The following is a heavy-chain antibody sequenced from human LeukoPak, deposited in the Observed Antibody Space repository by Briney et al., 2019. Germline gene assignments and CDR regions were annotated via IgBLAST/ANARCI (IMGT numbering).Heavy chain of an antibody. CDR1: GFTFRNVW. J-gene: IGHJ4*02. CDR2: IKSKSDGETT. CDR3: STVLNGDTDY. V-gene: IGHV3-15*01. Sequence: KPGGSLRLSCAASGFTFRNVWMSWVRQAPGKGLEWVGRIKSKSDGETTQYAAPVKGRITISRDDSRNTLYLHMDSPTTGDTAVYYCSTVLNGDTDYWGRGALVTVSS. D-gene: IGHD7-27*01.